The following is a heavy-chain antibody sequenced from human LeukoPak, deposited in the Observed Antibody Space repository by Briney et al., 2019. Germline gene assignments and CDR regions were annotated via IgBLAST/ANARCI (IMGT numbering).Heavy chain of an antibody. J-gene: IGHJ4*02. CDR3: ARDPKLLIPGVHFDY. CDR1: GFTFSTYW. CDR2: IEQPSSEK. Sequence: GASLRLSCAASGFTFSTYWMSWVRQAPGKGLEWVANIEQPSSEKYYVDSVKGRFNIPRENAKNSLYLQMNSLRAEDTAVYYCARDPKLLIPGVHFDYWGQGALVTVSS. D-gene: IGHD3-10*01. V-gene: IGHV3-7*01.